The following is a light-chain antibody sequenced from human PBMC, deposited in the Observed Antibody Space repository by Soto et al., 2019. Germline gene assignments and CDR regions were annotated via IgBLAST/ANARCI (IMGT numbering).Light chain of an antibody. J-gene: IGKJ1*01. CDR2: AAS. CDR3: QQSYRTPQT. V-gene: IGKV1-39*01. CDR1: QSISTN. Sequence: DIPMTQSPSSLSASVGDRVTITCRASQSISTNLYWYQQKPGKAPKLLIKAASSLESGVPSRFSGSGSGTDFTLTINSLQREDFATYYCQQSYRTPQTFGQGTKVEIK.